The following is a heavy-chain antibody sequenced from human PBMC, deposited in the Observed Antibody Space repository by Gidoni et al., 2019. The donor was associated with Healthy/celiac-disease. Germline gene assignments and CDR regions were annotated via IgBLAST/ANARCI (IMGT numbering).Heavy chain of an antibody. CDR1: GGPISVSS. J-gene: IGHJ6*02. V-gene: IGHV4-59*01. D-gene: IGHD3-16*02. Sequence: VQLRTSGQGLVNPWEPLSLPGPFSGGPISVSSWSWNRQPPGKGLEWIGYIYYSGSTNYNPSLKSRVTISVDTSKNQFSLKLSSVTAADTAVYYCARGLGNYDYVWGSYRPNYGMDVWGQGTTVTVSS. CDR2: IYYSGST. CDR3: ARGLGNYDYVWGSYRPNYGMDV.